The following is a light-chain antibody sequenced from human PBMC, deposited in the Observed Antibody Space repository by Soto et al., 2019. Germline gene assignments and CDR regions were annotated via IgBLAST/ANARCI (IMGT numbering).Light chain of an antibody. CDR3: QQYGSSPPT. V-gene: IGKV3-20*01. J-gene: IGKJ2*01. CDR1: QSVSSSY. CDR2: GAS. Sequence: EIVLTQSPGTLSLSPGERATLSCRASQSVSSSYLAWYQQKPGQAPRLLIYGASSRATGIPEMFSGSGSGADFTLTTSRLEPEDFAVYYCQQYGSSPPTFGQGTKLEIK.